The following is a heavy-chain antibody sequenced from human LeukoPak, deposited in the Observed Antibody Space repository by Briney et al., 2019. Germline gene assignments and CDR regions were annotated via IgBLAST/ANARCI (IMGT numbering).Heavy chain of an antibody. CDR3: ARDVEMGHYYYYGMDV. V-gene: IGHV3-74*01. J-gene: IGHJ6*02. D-gene: IGHD5-24*01. Sequence: PGGSLRLSCAASGFTFSSYWMHWVRQAPGKGLVWVSRINSDGSNINYADSVKGRFTISRDNAKNTLYLQMSSLRAEDTAVYYCARDVEMGHYYYYGMDVWGQGTTVTVSS. CDR2: INSDGSNI. CDR1: GFTFSSYW.